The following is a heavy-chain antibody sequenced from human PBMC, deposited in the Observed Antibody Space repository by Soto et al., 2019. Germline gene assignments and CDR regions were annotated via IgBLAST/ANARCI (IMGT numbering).Heavy chain of an antibody. J-gene: IGHJ6*02. CDR2: ISYDGSNK. CDR1: GFTFSSYG. V-gene: IGHV3-30*18. CDR3: AKGGVVVPAAGDYYYGMDV. D-gene: IGHD2-2*01. Sequence: QVQLVESGGGVVQPGRSLRLSCAASGFTFSSYGMHWVRQSPGTGLEGVAVISYDGSNKYYADSVKGRFTISRDNSKNALYLQMNSLRAEDTAVYYCAKGGVVVPAAGDYYYGMDVWGPGTTVTVSS.